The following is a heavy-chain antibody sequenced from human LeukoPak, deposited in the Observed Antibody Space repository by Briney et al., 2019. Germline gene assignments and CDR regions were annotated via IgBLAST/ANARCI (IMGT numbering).Heavy chain of an antibody. CDR1: GFSFSSFA. V-gene: IGHV3-21*04. CDR3: ARGGGNSFDY. D-gene: IGHD4-23*01. Sequence: GGSLRLSCAASGFSFSSFAMSWVRQAPGKGLEWVSSISSSSSYIYYADSVKGRFTISRDNAKNSLYLQMNSLRAEDTAVYYCARGGGNSFDYWGQGTLVTVSS. CDR2: ISSSSSYI. J-gene: IGHJ4*02.